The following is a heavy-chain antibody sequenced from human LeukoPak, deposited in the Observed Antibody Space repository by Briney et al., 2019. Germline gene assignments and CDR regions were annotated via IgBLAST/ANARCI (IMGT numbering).Heavy chain of an antibody. J-gene: IGHJ4*02. CDR1: GFTFSSYW. Sequence: GGSLRLSCAASGFTFSSYWMSWIRQAPGKGLEWVSYISSSGSTIYYADSVKGRFTISRDNAKNSLYLQMNSLRAEDTAVYYCARLERVGGYNSPYFDYWGQGTLVTVSS. CDR2: ISSSGSTI. CDR3: ARLERVGGYNSPYFDY. D-gene: IGHD5-24*01. V-gene: IGHV3-11*04.